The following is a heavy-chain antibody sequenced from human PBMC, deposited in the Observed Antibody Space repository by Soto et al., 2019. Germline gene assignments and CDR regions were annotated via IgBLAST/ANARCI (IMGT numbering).Heavy chain of an antibody. CDR3: ARHNYGSGSTYFDY. J-gene: IGHJ4*02. V-gene: IGHV4-59*08. Sequence: SETLSLTCTVSGGSISSYYWSWIRQPPGKGLEWIGYIYYSGSTNYNPALKSRVTISVDTSKNQFSLKLNSMTAADTAVYYCARHNYGSGSTYFDYWGQGTLVTVSS. CDR2: IYYSGST. D-gene: IGHD3-10*01. CDR1: GGSISSYY.